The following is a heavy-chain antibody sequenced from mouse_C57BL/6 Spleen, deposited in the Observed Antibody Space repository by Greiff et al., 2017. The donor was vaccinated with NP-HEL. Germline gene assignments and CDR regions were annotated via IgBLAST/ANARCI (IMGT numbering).Heavy chain of an antibody. CDR1: GFSLTSYA. CDR2: IWTGGGT. CDR3: ARNYGSSLYYAMDY. J-gene: IGHJ4*01. Sequence: VKLVESGPGLVAPSQSLSITCTVSGFSLTSYAISWVRQPPGKGLEWLGVIWTGGGTNYNSALKSRLSISKDNSKSQVFLKMNSLQTDDTARYYCARNYGSSLYYAMDYWGQGTSVTVSS. D-gene: IGHD1-1*01. V-gene: IGHV2-9-1*01.